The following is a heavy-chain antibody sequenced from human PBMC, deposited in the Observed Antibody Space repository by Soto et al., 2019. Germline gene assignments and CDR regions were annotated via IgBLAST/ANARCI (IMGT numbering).Heavy chain of an antibody. CDR1: GFTFTRAW. D-gene: IGHD3-16*01. CDR2: AKSEINGGAV. Sequence: EVQLVESGGDLVQPGGSLRLSCAASGFTFTRAWLNWVRQAPGKGLEWVGRAKSEINGGAVDYAAPVKGRFTISRDASQNTVYLQMNSLRADDTAVYYCAADLPDWGAYAFDYWGHGTRVTVSS. CDR3: AADLPDWGAYAFDY. J-gene: IGHJ4*01. V-gene: IGHV3-15*07.